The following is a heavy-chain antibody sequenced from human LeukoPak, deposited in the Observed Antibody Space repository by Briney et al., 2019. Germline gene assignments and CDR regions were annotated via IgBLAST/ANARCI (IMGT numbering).Heavy chain of an antibody. CDR1: GYTFTDYY. Sequence: ASVKVSCKASGYTFTDYYIHWVRQAPGQGLEWMGWINSNSGGAHYAQKFQGRVTMTRDTSISTGYMDLRRLRSDDTAIYFCARLKTFIADDFDIWGQGTMVTVSP. CDR2: INSNSGGA. D-gene: IGHD2/OR15-2a*01. J-gene: IGHJ3*02. CDR3: ARLKTFIADDFDI. V-gene: IGHV1-2*02.